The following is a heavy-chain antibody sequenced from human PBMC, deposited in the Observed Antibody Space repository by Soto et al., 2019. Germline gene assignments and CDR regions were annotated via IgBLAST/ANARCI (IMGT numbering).Heavy chain of an antibody. Sequence: GESLKISCKGSGYSFTSYWIGWVRQMPGKGLEWMGIIFPGDSNTRYSPSFQGQVTISADKSISTAYLQWSSLKASDTAMYYCARRSPDGAGNFDYWGQGTLVTVSS. CDR3: ARRSPDGAGNFDY. CDR1: GYSFTSYW. J-gene: IGHJ4*02. CDR2: IFPGDSNT. D-gene: IGHD3-16*01. V-gene: IGHV5-51*01.